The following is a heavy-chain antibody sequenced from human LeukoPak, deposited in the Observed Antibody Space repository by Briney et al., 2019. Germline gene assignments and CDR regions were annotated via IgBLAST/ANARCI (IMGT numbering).Heavy chain of an antibody. Sequence: PGRSLRPSCAASGFTFSSYGMHWVRQAPGKGLEGVAVIWYDGSNKYYADSVKGRFTISRDNSKNTLYLQMNSLRAEDTAVYYCAKDLTVGATIDWFDPWGQGTLVTVSS. V-gene: IGHV3-33*06. CDR1: GFTFSSYG. D-gene: IGHD1-26*01. J-gene: IGHJ5*02. CDR3: AKDLTVGATIDWFDP. CDR2: IWYDGSNK.